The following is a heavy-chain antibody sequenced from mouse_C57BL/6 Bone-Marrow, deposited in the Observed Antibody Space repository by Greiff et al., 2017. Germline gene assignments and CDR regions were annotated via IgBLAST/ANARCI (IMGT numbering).Heavy chain of an antibody. CDR2: IDPSDSYT. Sequence: QVQLQQPGAELVMPGASVKLSCKASGYTFTSYWMHWVKQRPGQGLEWIGEIDPSDSYTNYNQKFKGKSTLTVDKSSSTAYMQLSSLTSEDSAVYYCAVAHWYVDVWGTGTTVTVSS. D-gene: IGHD1-1*01. V-gene: IGHV1-69*01. CDR3: AVAHWYVDV. CDR1: GYTFTSYW. J-gene: IGHJ1*03.